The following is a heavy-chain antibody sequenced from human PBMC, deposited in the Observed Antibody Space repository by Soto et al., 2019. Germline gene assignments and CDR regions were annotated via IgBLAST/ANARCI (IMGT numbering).Heavy chain of an antibody. J-gene: IGHJ5*02. D-gene: IGHD2-15*01. Sequence: ASVKVSCKASGYTFTSYDINWVRQATGQGLEWMGWMNPNSGNTGYAQKFQGRVTMTRNTSISTAYMELSSLRSEDTAVYYCARTPRKSQRVVAEPDNWLDPWGQGTLVTVSS. CDR2: MNPNSGNT. V-gene: IGHV1-8*01. CDR1: GYTFTSYD. CDR3: ARTPRKSQRVVAEPDNWLDP.